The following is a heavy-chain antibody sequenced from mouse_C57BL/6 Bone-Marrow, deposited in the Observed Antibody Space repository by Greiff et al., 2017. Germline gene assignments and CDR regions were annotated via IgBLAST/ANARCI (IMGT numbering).Heavy chain of an antibody. CDR1: GYTFTSYW. V-gene: IGHV1-53*01. CDR2: INPSNGGT. D-gene: IGHD1-1*01. J-gene: IGHJ2*01. CDR3: ARRRITTVVEYS. Sequence: QVQLQQPGTELVKPGASVKLSCKASGYTFTSYWMHWVKQRPGQGLEWIGNINPSNGGTNYNEKFKSKATLTVDKSSSTAYMQLSSLTSEDSAVXNCARRRITTVVEYSRGQSATLTLSP.